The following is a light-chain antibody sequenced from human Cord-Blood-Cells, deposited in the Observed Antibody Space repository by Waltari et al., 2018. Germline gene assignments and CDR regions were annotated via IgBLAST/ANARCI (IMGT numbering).Light chain of an antibody. V-gene: IGKV1-33*01. CDR3: QQYDNLPYS. Sequence: DIQMTQSPSSLSASVGERVTITCQASQDISNYLNWYQQKPGKAPKLLIYDASNLETGVPSRFSGSGSGTDFTFTINSLQPEDIATYYCQQYDNLPYSFGQGTKLEIK. J-gene: IGKJ2*03. CDR2: DAS. CDR1: QDISNY.